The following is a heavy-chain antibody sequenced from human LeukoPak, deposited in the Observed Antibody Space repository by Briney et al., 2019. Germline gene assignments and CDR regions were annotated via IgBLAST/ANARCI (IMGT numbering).Heavy chain of an antibody. D-gene: IGHD5-18*01. CDR2: IYHSGST. CDR3: ASGYSYDLFDY. J-gene: IGHJ4*02. V-gene: IGHV4-38-2*02. CDR1: GYSINSGYY. Sequence: SETLSLTCTVSGYSINSGYYWGWIRQPPGKGLEWIGSIYHSGSTYYNPSLKSRVTISVDTSKNQFSLKLSSVTAADTAVFYCASGYSYDLFDYWGQGTLVTVSS.